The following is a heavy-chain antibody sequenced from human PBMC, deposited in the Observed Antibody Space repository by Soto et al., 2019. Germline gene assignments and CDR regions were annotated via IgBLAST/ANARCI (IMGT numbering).Heavy chain of an antibody. CDR2: IVVGSGNT. Sequence: SVKVSCKASGFTFTSSAVQWVRQARGQRLEWIGWIVVGSGNTNYAQKFQERVTITRDMSTSTADMELSSLRSEDTAVYYCAADPSYYDSSGNYGMDVWGQGTTVTVSS. V-gene: IGHV1-58*01. J-gene: IGHJ6*02. CDR3: AADPSYYDSSGNYGMDV. D-gene: IGHD3-22*01. CDR1: GFTFTSSA.